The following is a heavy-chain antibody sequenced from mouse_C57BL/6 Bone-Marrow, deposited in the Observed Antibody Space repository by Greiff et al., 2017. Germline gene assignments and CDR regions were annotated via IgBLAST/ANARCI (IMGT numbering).Heavy chain of an antibody. Sequence: QVQLQQPGAALVMPGASVKLSCKASGYTFTSYWMHWVKQRPGQGLGWIGEIDPSDSYTNYNQKFKCKSTLTVDKSSSTAYMQLSSLTSEDSAVYYCARTTTVVAGDYGGQGTTLTVSS. D-gene: IGHD1-1*01. CDR2: IDPSDSYT. V-gene: IGHV1-69*01. CDR1: GYTFTSYW. J-gene: IGHJ2*01. CDR3: ARTTTVVAGDY.